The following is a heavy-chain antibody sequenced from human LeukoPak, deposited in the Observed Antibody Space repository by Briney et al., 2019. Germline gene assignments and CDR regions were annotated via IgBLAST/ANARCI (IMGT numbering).Heavy chain of an antibody. CDR2: IGSKANRYTT. Sequence: GGSLRLSCAASGFTFSGSAMHWVRQASGKGLEWVGRIGSKANRYTTTYAASVKGRFTISGDESKNTAYLQMDSLNIEDTAVYYCTRHIPGADGSNWFDPWGQGTLVTVSS. CDR3: TRHIPGADGSNWFDP. CDR1: GFTFSGSA. J-gene: IGHJ5*02. D-gene: IGHD2-21*01. V-gene: IGHV3-73*01.